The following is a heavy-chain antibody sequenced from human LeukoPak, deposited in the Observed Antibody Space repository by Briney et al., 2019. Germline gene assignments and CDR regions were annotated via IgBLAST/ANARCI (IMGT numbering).Heavy chain of an antibody. V-gene: IGHV1-69*13. J-gene: IGHJ6*03. CDR2: IIPIFGTA. CDR1: GGTFSSYA. D-gene: IGHD3-10*01. Sequence: ASGKVSCKAAGGTFSSYAISWVRQAPGQGLGWMGGIIPIFGTANYAQKCQGRVTITAEESTSTAYMELSSLRSEDTAVYYCARSPRVRFGELLDSYYYYMDVWGKGTPVTVSS. CDR3: ARSPRVRFGELLDSYYYYMDV.